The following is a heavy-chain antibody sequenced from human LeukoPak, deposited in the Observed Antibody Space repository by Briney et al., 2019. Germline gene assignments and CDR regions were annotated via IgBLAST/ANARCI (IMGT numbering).Heavy chain of an antibody. CDR1: GGSFSGYY. CDR2: INHSGST. D-gene: IGHD6-13*01. J-gene: IGHJ5*02. V-gene: IGHV4-34*01. Sequence: PSETLSLTCAVYGGSFSGYYWSWIRQPPGKGLEWIGEINHSGSTNYNPSLKSRVTISVDTSKNQFSLKLSSVTAADTAVYYCARETEGSSWLNWFDPWGQGTLVTVSS. CDR3: ARETEGSSWLNWFDP.